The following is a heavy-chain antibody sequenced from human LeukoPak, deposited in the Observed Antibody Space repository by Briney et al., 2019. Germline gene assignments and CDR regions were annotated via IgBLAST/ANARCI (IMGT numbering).Heavy chain of an antibody. D-gene: IGHD3-3*01. CDR3: ARAGVGYDFWSGYYNHNWFDP. Sequence: GASVKVSCKASGYTFTSYGISWVRQAPGQGLEWMGWISAYNGNTNYAQKLQGRVTMTTDTSTSTAYMELRSLRSDDTAVYYCARAGVGYDFWSGYYNHNWFDPWGQGTLVTVSS. V-gene: IGHV1-18*01. CDR1: GYTFTSYG. CDR2: ISAYNGNT. J-gene: IGHJ5*02.